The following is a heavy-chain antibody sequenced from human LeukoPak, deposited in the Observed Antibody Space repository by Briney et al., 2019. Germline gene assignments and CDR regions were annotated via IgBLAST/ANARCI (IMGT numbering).Heavy chain of an antibody. D-gene: IGHD6-19*01. J-gene: IGHJ4*02. V-gene: IGHV3-66*04. CDR1: GFTLSSNY. CDR3: VKPNLAVAGTRYFDS. Sequence: PGGSLRLSCAASGFTLSSNYMSWVRQAPGKGLEWVSIIYSGGNTYYADSVKGRFTISRDNSKNTLYLQMSSLRPEDTAVYSCVKPNLAVAGTRYFDSWGQGTLVTVSS. CDR2: IYSGGNT.